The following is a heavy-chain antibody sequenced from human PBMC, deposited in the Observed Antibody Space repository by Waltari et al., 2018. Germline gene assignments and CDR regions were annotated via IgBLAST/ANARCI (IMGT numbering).Heavy chain of an antibody. CDR3: ARPRGDNYYFDY. D-gene: IGHD3-16*01. V-gene: IGHV4-39*07. CDR1: GGSISSSSYY. J-gene: IGHJ4*02. CDR2: IYYRGST. Sequence: QLQLQESGPGLVKPSETLSLTCTVSGGSISSSSYYWGWIRQPPGKGLEWIGSIYYRGSTYYNPSLKSRVTISVDTSKNQFSLKLSSVTAADTAVYYCARPRGDNYYFDYWGQGTLVTVSS.